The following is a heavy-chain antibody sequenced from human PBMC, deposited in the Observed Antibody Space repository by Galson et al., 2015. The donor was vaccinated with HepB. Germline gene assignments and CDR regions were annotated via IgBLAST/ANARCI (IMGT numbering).Heavy chain of an antibody. CDR1: GFTFSSYA. D-gene: IGHD3-10*01. V-gene: IGHV3-23*01. CDR3: AKVKDYYGSGSYYNNPYFDY. Sequence: SLRLSCAASGFTFSSYAMSWVRQAPGKGLEWVSAISGSGGSTYYADSVKGRFTISRDNSKNTLYLQMNSLRAEDTAVYYCAKVKDYYGSGSYYNNPYFDYWGQGTLVTVSS. J-gene: IGHJ4*02. CDR2: ISGSGGST.